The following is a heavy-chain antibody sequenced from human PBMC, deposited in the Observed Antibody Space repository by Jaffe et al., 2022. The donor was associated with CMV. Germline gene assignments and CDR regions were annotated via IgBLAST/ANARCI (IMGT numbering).Heavy chain of an antibody. CDR1: GFTFSSYS. D-gene: IGHD4-17*01. CDR2: ISSSSSYI. CDR3: ARAEDYGDYPYFDY. Sequence: EVQLVESGGGLVKPGGSLRLSCAASGFTFSSYSMNWVRQAPGKGLEWVSSISSSSSYIYYADSVKGRFTISRDNAKNSLYLQMNSLRAEDTAVYYCARAEDYGDYPYFDYWGQGTLVTVSS. J-gene: IGHJ4*02. V-gene: IGHV3-21*01.